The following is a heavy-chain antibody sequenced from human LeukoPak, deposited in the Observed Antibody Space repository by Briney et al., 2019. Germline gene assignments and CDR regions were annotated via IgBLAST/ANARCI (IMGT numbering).Heavy chain of an antibody. D-gene: IGHD3-10*01. J-gene: IGHJ6*03. V-gene: IGHV4-59*08. CDR2: IYYSGST. CDR1: GGSISSYY. CDR3: ARVMVRGVIGYYYMDV. Sequence: NPSETLSLTCTVSGGSISSYYWSWIRQPPGKGLEWIGYIYYSGSTNYNPSLKSRVTISVDTSKNQFSLKLSSVTAADTAVYYCARVMVRGVIGYYYMDVWGKGTTVTVSS.